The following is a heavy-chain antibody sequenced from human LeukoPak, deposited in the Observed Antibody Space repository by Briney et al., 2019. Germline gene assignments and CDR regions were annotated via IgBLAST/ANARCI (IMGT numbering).Heavy chain of an antibody. J-gene: IGHJ6*03. Sequence: SDTLSLTCAVSGYSISSSNWWGWIRQPPGKGLQWIGYIYYSGSIYYNPSLKSRVTMSVDTSKNQFSLKLSSVTAADTAVYYCARLGGRSGALWFGEVRGYYYYYMDVWGKGTTVTISS. V-gene: IGHV4-28*05. CDR1: GYSISSSNW. CDR2: IYYSGSI. D-gene: IGHD3-10*01. CDR3: ARLGGRSGALWFGEVRGYYYYYMDV.